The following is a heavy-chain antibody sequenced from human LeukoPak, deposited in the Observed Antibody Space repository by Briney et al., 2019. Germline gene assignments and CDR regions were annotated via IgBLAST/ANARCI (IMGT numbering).Heavy chain of an antibody. V-gene: IGHV3-64*01. Sequence: GGSLRLSCAASGFTFSTYAMLWVRQAPGKGLEYVSSISGNGGYTYYASSVKGRFTISRDNSKNTLFLQMGSLRAEDVAVYYCAAQGTTTGGFDPWGQGTLVTVSS. CDR2: ISGNGGYT. D-gene: IGHD1/OR15-1a*01. CDR3: AAQGTTTGGFDP. J-gene: IGHJ5*02. CDR1: GFTFSTYA.